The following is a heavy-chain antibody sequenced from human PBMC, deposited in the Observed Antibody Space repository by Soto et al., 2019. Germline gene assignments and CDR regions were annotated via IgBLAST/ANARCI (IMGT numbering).Heavy chain of an antibody. CDR2: IWYDGSNK. D-gene: IGHD6-19*01. CDR1: GFTFSSYG. V-gene: IGHV3-33*01. Sequence: GGSLRLSCAASGFTFSSYGMHWVRQAPGMGLEWVAVIWYDGSNKYYADSVKGRFTISRDNSKNTLYLQMNSLRAEDTAVYYCARDLGDGWYLSDAFDIWGQGTMVTVSS. J-gene: IGHJ3*02. CDR3: ARDLGDGWYLSDAFDI.